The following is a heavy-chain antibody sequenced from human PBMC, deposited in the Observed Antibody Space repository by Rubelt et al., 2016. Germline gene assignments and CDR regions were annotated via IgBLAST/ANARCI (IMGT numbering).Heavy chain of an antibody. Sequence: WMGRINPNSGGTNYAQKFQGRVTMTRDTSISTAYMGLSRLRSDDTAVYYCARARSGYSLFGYWGQGTLVTVSS. CDR2: INPNSGGT. V-gene: IGHV1-2*06. J-gene: IGHJ4*02. CDR3: ARARSGYSLFGY. D-gene: IGHD5-12*01.